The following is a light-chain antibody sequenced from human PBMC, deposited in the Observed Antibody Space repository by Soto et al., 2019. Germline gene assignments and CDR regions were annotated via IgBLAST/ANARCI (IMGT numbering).Light chain of an antibody. J-gene: IGLJ2*01. CDR1: SSNIGSNT. CDR3: VPWDDSLNGVV. CDR2: SNN. V-gene: IGLV1-44*01. Sequence: QSVLTQPPSASGTPGQRVTISCSGISSNIGSNTDDWYQQLPGTAPKHLIYSNNHRPSAVADRFSASKSGTSASLAISGLLSEDEDDYYCVPWDDSLNGVVFGGGTKLTVL.